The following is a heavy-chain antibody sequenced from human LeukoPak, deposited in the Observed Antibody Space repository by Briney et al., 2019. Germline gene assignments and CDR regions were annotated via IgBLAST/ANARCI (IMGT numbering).Heavy chain of an antibody. J-gene: IGHJ4*02. V-gene: IGHV3-30*12. Sequence: GRSLRLSCAASGFAFSSYGMHWVRQAPGKGLEWVAVMSSDETNKYYADSVKGRFTISRDNSKNSLYLQMNSLRAEDTAVYYCAKESSGGWYFDYWGQGTLVTVSS. CDR2: MSSDETNK. CDR1: GFAFSSYG. CDR3: AKESSGGWYFDY. D-gene: IGHD6-19*01.